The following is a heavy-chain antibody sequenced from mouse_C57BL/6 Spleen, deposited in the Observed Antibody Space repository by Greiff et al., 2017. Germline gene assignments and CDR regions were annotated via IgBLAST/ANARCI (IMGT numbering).Heavy chain of an antibody. J-gene: IGHJ3*01. Sequence: EVNVVESGGGLVKPGGSLKLSCAASGFTFSDYGMHWVRQAPEKGLEWVAYISSGSSTIYYADTVKGRFTISRDNAKNTLFLQMTSLRSEDTAMYYCARPQIPDYYGSREGSAYWGQGTLVTVSA. CDR2: ISSGSSTI. V-gene: IGHV5-17*01. CDR1: GFTFSDYG. D-gene: IGHD1-1*01. CDR3: ARPQIPDYYGSREGSAY.